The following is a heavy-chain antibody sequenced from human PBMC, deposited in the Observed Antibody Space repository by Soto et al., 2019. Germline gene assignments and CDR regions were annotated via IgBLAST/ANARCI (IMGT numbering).Heavy chain of an antibody. V-gene: IGHV4-31*03. D-gene: IGHD2-2*01. CDR3: ARRVPLARDHWSFDL. Sequence: VQLQESGPGLVKPSQTLSLTCTVSGGSISSGDYYWSWIRQHPGKGLEWIGYIYYSGSTYYNPSLRSRVTISIDTSKNQFSLKLSSVTAADTAVYYCARRVPLARDHWSFDLWGRGTLVTVSS. CDR2: IYYSGST. CDR1: GGSISSGDYY. J-gene: IGHJ2*01.